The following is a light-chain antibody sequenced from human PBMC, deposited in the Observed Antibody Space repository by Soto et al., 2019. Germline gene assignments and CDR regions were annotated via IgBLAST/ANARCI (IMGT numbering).Light chain of an antibody. CDR2: EVS. J-gene: IGLJ1*01. CDR1: SSDVGGYNY. Sequence: QSVLTQPASVSGSPGQSFTISCTGTSSDVGGYNYVSWYQQHPGKAPKLMIYEVSNRPSGVSNRFSGSKSDNTASLTISGLQAEDEADYYCSSYTSSSTPYVFGTGTKVTVL. CDR3: SSYTSSSTPYV. V-gene: IGLV2-14*01.